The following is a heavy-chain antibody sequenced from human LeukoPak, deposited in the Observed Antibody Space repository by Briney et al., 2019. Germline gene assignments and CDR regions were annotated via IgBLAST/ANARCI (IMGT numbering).Heavy chain of an antibody. J-gene: IGHJ4*02. CDR1: GGSISGGSYY. D-gene: IGHD3-22*01. CDR3: ARRGYDSSGYHDY. CDR2: IYTSGST. Sequence: SQTLSLTCTVSGGSISGGSYYWSWIRQPAGKGLEWIGRIYTSGSTNYNPSLKSRVTISVDTSKNQFSLKLSSVTAADTAVYYCARRGYDSSGYHDYWGQGTLVTVSS. V-gene: IGHV4-61*02.